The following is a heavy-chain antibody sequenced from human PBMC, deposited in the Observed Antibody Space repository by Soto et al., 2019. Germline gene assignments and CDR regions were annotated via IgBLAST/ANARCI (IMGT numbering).Heavy chain of an antibody. J-gene: IGHJ5*02. CDR3: ASEMKYSSSWATFDP. CDR1: GGSISSGGYY. Sequence: PSETLSLTCTVSGGSISSGGYYWSWIRQHPGKGLEWIGYIYYSGSTYCNPSLKSRVTISVDTSKNQFSLKLSSVTAADTAVYYCASEMKYSSSWATFDPWGQGTLVTGS. D-gene: IGHD6-13*01. V-gene: IGHV4-31*03. CDR2: IYYSGST.